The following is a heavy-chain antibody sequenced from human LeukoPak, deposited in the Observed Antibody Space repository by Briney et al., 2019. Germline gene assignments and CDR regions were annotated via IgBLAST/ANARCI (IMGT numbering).Heavy chain of an antibody. CDR1: GYSISSGYY. D-gene: IGHD3-10*01. Sequence: SETLSLTCTVSGYSISSGYYWGWIRQPPGKGLEWIGSIYHSGSTYYNPSLKSRVTISVDTSKNQFSLKLSSVTAADTAVYYCARFYGSGSYIDYWGQGTLVTVSS. CDR3: ARFYGSGSYIDY. CDR2: IYHSGST. J-gene: IGHJ4*02. V-gene: IGHV4-38-2*02.